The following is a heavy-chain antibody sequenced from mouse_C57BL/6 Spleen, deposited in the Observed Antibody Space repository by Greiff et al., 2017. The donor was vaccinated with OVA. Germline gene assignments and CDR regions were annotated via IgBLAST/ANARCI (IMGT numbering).Heavy chain of an antibody. Sequence: QVQLQQPGAELVMPGASVKLSCKASGYTFTSYWMHWVKQRPGQGLEWIGEIDPSDSYTNYNQKFKGKSTLTVDKSSSTAYMQLSSLTAEDSAVYYCARIGYWGQGTLVTVSA. CDR1: GYTFTSYW. CDR2: IDPSDSYT. D-gene: IGHD2-14*01. V-gene: IGHV1-69*01. CDR3: ARIGY. J-gene: IGHJ3*01.